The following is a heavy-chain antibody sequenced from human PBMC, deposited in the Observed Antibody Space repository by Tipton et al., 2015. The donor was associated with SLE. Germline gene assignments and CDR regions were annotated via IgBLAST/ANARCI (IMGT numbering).Heavy chain of an antibody. D-gene: IGHD4-11*01. CDR2: IYNSGST. CDR1: GGSISSGSYY. J-gene: IGHJ6*03. CDR3: ARISYDYSLYGGYCYYYLDV. Sequence: TLSLTCSVSGGSISSGSYYWSWNRQPAGKGLEWIGRIYNSGSTNYNPSLNSRVTMSVDTSRNQFSLKVNSVTAADTAVYYCARISYDYSLYGGYCYYYLDVWGKGTTVTVSS. V-gene: IGHV4-61*02.